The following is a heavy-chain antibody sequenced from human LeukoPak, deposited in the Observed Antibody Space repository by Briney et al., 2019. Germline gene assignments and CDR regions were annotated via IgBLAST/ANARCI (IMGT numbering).Heavy chain of an antibody. D-gene: IGHD1-26*01. CDR2: ISGDNGNT. CDR1: GYTFISYG. CDR3: ARDPLVGPTRVDY. V-gene: IGHV1-18*01. Sequence: GAAVKVSCKASGYTFISYGISWVRQPPGQGLEWMGWISGDNGNTNYAQKVQGRVTMTTDTSTSTAYMELRSLRSDDTAVYYCARDPLVGPTRVDYWGQETLVSVSS. J-gene: IGHJ4*02.